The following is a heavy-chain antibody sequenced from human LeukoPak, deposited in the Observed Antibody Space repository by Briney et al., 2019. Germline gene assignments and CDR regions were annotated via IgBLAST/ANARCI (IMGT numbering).Heavy chain of an antibody. V-gene: IGHV4-59*01. Sequence: SETLSLTCTVSGGSISSYYWSWIRQPPGKGLEWIGYIYYSGSTNYNPSLKSRVTISVDTSKNQFSLKLSSVTAADTAVYYCARVGPWGAATFVDAFDIWGQGTMVTVSS. CDR3: ARVGPWGAATFVDAFDI. CDR1: GGSISSYY. J-gene: IGHJ3*02. CDR2: IYYSGST. D-gene: IGHD1-26*01.